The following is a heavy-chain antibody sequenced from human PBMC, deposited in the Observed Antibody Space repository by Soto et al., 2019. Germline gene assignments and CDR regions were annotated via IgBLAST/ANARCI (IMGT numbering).Heavy chain of an antibody. J-gene: IGHJ4*02. V-gene: IGHV3-30*18. Sequence: QVQLVESGGGVVQPGRSLRLSCAASGFTFSSYGMHWVRQAPGKGLEWVAVISYDGSNKYYADSVKGRFTISRDNSKNTLYLQMNSLRAEDTAVYYCAKVEGPRVDTAMVFDYWGQGTLVTVSS. CDR2: ISYDGSNK. CDR1: GFTFSSYG. CDR3: AKVEGPRVDTAMVFDY. D-gene: IGHD5-18*01.